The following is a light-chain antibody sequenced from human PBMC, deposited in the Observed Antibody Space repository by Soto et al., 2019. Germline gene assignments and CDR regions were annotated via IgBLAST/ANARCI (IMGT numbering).Light chain of an antibody. Sequence: IHMTQSPSTLSASVGDRVTITCRASQTINGWLAWYQQKQGKAPKLLIYDASSLQSGVPSRFSGSGYGTDFNLTINSLQTEDFATYYCQQSYSSPITFGQGTRLEIK. CDR1: QTINGW. CDR2: DAS. V-gene: IGKV1-39*01. J-gene: IGKJ5*01. CDR3: QQSYSSPIT.